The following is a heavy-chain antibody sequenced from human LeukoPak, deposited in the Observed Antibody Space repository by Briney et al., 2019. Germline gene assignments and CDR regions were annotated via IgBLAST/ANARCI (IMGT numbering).Heavy chain of an antibody. CDR1: GYTFTGYY. J-gene: IGHJ6*03. V-gene: IGHV1-18*04. Sequence: ASVKVSCKASGYTFTGYYMHWVRQAPGQGLEWMGWISAYNGNTNYAQKLQGRVTMTTDTSTSTAYMELRSLRSDDTAVYYCAREVGDRGVPAAPLYYYYMDVWGKGTTVTVSS. CDR2: ISAYNGNT. D-gene: IGHD2-2*01. CDR3: AREVGDRGVPAAPLYYYYMDV.